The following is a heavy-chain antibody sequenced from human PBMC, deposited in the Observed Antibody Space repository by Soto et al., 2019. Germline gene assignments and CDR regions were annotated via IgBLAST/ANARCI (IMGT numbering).Heavy chain of an antibody. J-gene: IGHJ4*02. CDR2: INPSGGYT. CDR3: ARDSNNYYDSSGYSDY. V-gene: IGHV1-46*01. CDR1: GYTFTSYY. Sequence: ASVKVSCKASGYTFTSYYIHWVRQAPGQGLEWMGRINPSGGYTFYAQKFQGRVTVTRDTSTSTVYMDLSSLRSEDTALYYCARDSNNYYDSSGYSDYWGQGTLVTVSS. D-gene: IGHD3-22*01.